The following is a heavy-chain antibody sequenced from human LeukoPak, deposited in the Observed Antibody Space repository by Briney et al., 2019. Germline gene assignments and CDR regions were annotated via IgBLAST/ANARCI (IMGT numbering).Heavy chain of an antibody. CDR1: GGSISSYY. J-gene: IGHJ4*02. CDR3: ARVVGIAVAGNHDY. CDR2: IYTSGST. V-gene: IGHV4-4*07. Sequence: PSETLSLTCTVSGGSISSYYWNWIRRPAGKGLEWIGRIYTSGSTKYNPSLKSRVTMSVDTSKNQFSLKLSSVTAADTAVYYCARVVGIAVAGNHDYWGQGTLVTVSS. D-gene: IGHD6-19*01.